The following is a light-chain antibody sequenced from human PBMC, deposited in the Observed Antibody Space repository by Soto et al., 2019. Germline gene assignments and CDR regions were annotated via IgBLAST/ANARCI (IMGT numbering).Light chain of an antibody. Sequence: DIQMTQSPASLSASEGDSVTFTFWASQDIYTDLHWYQQKRGRAPDLLIFSASILRNGVPSRFSGSGSGTDFTLTSSSLQPEDFATYHCQQNYSPPTFGGGTNVDI. CDR3: QQNYSPPT. V-gene: IGKV1-39*01. CDR2: SAS. J-gene: IGKJ4*01. CDR1: QDIYTD.